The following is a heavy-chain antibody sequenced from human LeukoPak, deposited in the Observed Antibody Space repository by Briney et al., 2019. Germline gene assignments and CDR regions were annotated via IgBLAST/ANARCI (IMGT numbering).Heavy chain of an antibody. V-gene: IGHV3-30*02. J-gene: IGHJ1*01. CDR2: VEHDGSK. Sequence: GRSLRLSCVTSGFTFNTHGMHWVRQAPGKGLEWVAFVEHDGSKKYLDSVKGRFTISRDNSDKTLYLEMNSLRADDTALYYCAKWGFIAPTGAAIRESFYHWGRGTLVTVSS. CDR1: GFTFNTHG. CDR3: AKWGFIAPTGAAIRESFYH. D-gene: IGHD6-13*01.